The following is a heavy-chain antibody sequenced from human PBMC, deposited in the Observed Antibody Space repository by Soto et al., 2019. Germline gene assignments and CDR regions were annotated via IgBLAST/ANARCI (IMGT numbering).Heavy chain of an antibody. J-gene: IGHJ6*03. CDR2: IYCSGST. D-gene: IGHD3-3*01. Sequence: SETLSLTCTVSGGSISSYYWSWIRQPPGKGLEWIGYIYCSGSTNYNPSLKSRVTISVDTSKNQFSLKLSSVTAADTAVYYCARVFEGADTIFGVDTYYYYYYMDVWGKGTTVTVSS. CDR3: ARVFEGADTIFGVDTYYYYYYMDV. V-gene: IGHV4-59*01. CDR1: GGSISSYY.